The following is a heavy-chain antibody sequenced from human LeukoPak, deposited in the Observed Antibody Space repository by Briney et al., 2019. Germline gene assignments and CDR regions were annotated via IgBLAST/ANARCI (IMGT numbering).Heavy chain of an antibody. D-gene: IGHD3-10*01. CDR3: ARVKWFGESPALDL. CDR2: TYDSGST. CDR1: GGSIRTYS. J-gene: IGHJ3*01. V-gene: IGHV4-59*01. Sequence: PSETLSLTCTVSGGSIRTYSWSWIRQPPGKGLEWLGYTYDSGSTTYNPSLKSRVTISVDMSKSQFSLKLSSVTAADTADYYWARVKWFGESPALDLWGQGTVVSVSS.